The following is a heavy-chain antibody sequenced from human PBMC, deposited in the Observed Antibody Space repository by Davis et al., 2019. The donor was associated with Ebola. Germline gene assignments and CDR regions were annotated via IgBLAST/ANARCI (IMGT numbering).Heavy chain of an antibody. D-gene: IGHD7-27*01. Sequence: GGSLRPSCVASGFTLSNDAMSWVRQAPGKGLEWVSGLSGSGAMTYYANSVRGRFTISRDNSKNTLYLQMNSLRAEDTAVYYCAKGANLGYWGQGTLVTVSS. CDR2: LSGSGAMT. V-gene: IGHV3-23*01. CDR1: GFTLSNDA. J-gene: IGHJ4*02. CDR3: AKGANLGY.